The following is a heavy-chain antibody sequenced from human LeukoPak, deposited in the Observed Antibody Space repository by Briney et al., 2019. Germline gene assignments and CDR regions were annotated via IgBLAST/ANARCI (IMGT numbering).Heavy chain of an antibody. J-gene: IGHJ6*03. V-gene: IGHV1-46*01. Sequence: ASVKVSCKASGYTFTSYDINWVRQATGQGLEWMGIINPSGGSTSYAQKFQGRVTMTRDTSTSTVYMELSSLRSEDTAVYYCARDSSSSEDYYYYYYYMDVWGKGTTVTVSS. D-gene: IGHD6-6*01. CDR1: GYTFTSYD. CDR2: INPSGGST. CDR3: ARDSSSSEDYYYYYYYMDV.